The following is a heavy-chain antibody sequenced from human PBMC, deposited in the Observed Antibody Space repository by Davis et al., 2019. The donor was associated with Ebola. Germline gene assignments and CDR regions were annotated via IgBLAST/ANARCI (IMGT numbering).Heavy chain of an antibody. V-gene: IGHV4-59*01. D-gene: IGHD3-9*01. CDR1: GGSISSYY. CDR2: IYYSGST. Sequence: MPSETLSLTCTVSGGSISSYYWSWIRQPPGKGLEWIGYIYYSGSTNYNPSLKSRVSISVDTSKNQFSLKLSSVTAADTAVYYCARDAEKRYFDWLLGGYYYGMDVWGQGTTVTVSS. J-gene: IGHJ6*02. CDR3: ARDAEKRYFDWLLGGYYYGMDV.